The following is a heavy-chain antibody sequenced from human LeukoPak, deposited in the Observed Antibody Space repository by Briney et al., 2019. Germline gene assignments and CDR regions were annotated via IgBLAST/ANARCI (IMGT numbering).Heavy chain of an antibody. D-gene: IGHD2-15*01. CDR1: GFTFSSYE. J-gene: IGHJ5*02. V-gene: IGHV3-48*03. Sequence: GGSLRLSCAASGFTFSSYEMNWVRQAPGKGLEWVLYISGSGSNIYYADSVKGRFTISRDNAKNSLYLQMNSLRAEDTAVYYCARGADGVSSNSRGWFDPWGQGTLVTVSS. CDR2: ISGSGSNI. CDR3: ARGADGVSSNSRGWFDP.